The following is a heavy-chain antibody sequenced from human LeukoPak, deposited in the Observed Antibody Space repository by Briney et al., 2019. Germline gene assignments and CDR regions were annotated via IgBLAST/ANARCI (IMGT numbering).Heavy chain of an antibody. CDR2: ISAYNGNT. CDR3: ARDTDIVVVPAAFTYYYHGMDV. J-gene: IGHJ6*02. D-gene: IGHD2-2*01. V-gene: IGHV1-18*01. Sequence: GASVKVSCKASGYTFTSYGISWVRQAPGQVLGWMGWISAYNGNTNYAQKLQGRVTMTTDTSTSTAYMELRSLRSDDTAVYYCARDTDIVVVPAAFTYYYHGMDVWGQGTTVTVSS. CDR1: GYTFTSYG.